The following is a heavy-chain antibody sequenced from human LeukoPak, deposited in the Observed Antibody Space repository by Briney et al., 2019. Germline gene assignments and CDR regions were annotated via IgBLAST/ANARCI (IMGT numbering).Heavy chain of an antibody. Sequence: AETLSLTCTVSGVSISSYYWIWVRQPPGKGLEWVGYIYYSGSTNYNPSLKSRVTISVHTSKNQFSLKLSSVTAADTAVYYCARRPDFWSGYSDTAFDYWGQGTLVTVSS. CDR3: ARRPDFWSGYSDTAFDY. CDR2: IYYSGST. D-gene: IGHD3-3*01. J-gene: IGHJ4*02. V-gene: IGHV4-59*08. CDR1: GVSISSYY.